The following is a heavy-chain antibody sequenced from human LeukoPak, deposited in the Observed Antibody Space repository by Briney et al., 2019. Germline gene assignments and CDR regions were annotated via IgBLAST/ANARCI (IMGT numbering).Heavy chain of an antibody. J-gene: IGHJ2*01. CDR3: ARNKAYWYFDL. CDR2: IYYSGST. Sequence: SETLSLTCTVSGGSVSSGSYYWSWIRQPPGKGLEWIGYIYYSGSTNYNPSLKSRVTISVDTSKDQFSLKLSSVTAADTAVYYCARNKAYWYFDLWGRGTLVTVSS. CDR1: GGSVSSGSYY. V-gene: IGHV4-61*01.